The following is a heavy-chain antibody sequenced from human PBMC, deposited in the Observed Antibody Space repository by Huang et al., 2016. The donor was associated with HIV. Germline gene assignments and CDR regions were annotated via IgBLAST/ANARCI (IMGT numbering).Heavy chain of an antibody. J-gene: IGHJ4*02. D-gene: IGHD1-26*01. CDR2: ISSDGSNK. CDR3: AKDGADEEWDIDY. V-gene: IGHV3-30*18. Sequence: VQLVESGGGVVQPGRSLRLACAASGFSFSTYGLHWVRQAPGNGLEWCAVISSDGSNKYYAHSVKGRFTISRDTSENKVYLQMNSLRHEDTAVYYCAKDGADEEWDIDYWGQGTLVTVSS. CDR1: GFSFSTYG.